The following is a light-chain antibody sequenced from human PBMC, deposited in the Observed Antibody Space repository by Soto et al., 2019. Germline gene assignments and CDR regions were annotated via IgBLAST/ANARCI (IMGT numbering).Light chain of an antibody. V-gene: IGKV3-20*01. CDR1: QTVTRNY. Sequence: EIVFTHSPATLSFSPVERAALSCRVSQTVTRNYLAWHQQKPGQTPRLLVYGASSRATGIPDRFSGSGSGTDFTLTISRLEPEDFAVYYCQQHGSSPITFGQGTRLEI. J-gene: IGKJ5*01. CDR2: GAS. CDR3: QQHGSSPIT.